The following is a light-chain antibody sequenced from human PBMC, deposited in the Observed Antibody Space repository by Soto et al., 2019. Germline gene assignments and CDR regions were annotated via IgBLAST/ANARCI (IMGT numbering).Light chain of an antibody. CDR1: QSTSSW. CDR3: QQCHTYP. Sequence: DIQMTQSPSTLSASVGDRVTITCRASQSTSSWLAWYQQKPGKAPKLLIYDASSLESGVPSRFSGSGSGTEFTLTINSLQPDDFATYYCQQCHTYPVAQGTKVDIK. V-gene: IGKV1-5*01. J-gene: IGKJ1*01. CDR2: DAS.